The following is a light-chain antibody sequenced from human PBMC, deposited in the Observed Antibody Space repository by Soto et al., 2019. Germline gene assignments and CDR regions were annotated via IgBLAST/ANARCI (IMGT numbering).Light chain of an antibody. CDR1: QYLSSN. V-gene: IGKV3-15*01. CDR3: QQYGSSPWT. CDR2: GAY. J-gene: IGKJ1*01. Sequence: EIVLTQYPGTLSVSPGDRFTRSCGASQYLSSNLVWYQQKAGQARRLLIYGAYTRATGVTARFSGSGSGTEFTLTISSLQSEDFAVYYCQQYGSSPWTFGQGTKVEIK.